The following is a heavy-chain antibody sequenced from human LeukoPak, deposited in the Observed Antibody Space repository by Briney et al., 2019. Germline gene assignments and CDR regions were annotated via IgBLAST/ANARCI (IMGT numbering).Heavy chain of an antibody. Sequence: GRSLTLSCAAPGFTFSTYGMHWVRQAPGKGLGWVAVISYDGSNKYYADSVKGRFTITRDNFRNTLYLQMNSLRTEDTAVYYCAFLEGYSYGTGSSYGTDVWGQGTAVTVS. CDR1: GFTFSTYG. J-gene: IGHJ6*02. D-gene: IGHD5-18*01. CDR3: AFLEGYSYGTGSSYGTDV. CDR2: ISYDGSNK. V-gene: IGHV3-30*03.